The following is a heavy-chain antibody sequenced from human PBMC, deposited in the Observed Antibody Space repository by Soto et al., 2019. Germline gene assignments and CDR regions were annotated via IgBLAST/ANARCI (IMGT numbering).Heavy chain of an antibody. V-gene: IGHV3-7*03. J-gene: IGHJ5*02. CDR2: IKQDGSET. Sequence: QPGGCVRLGGAAGGLCLSGYWVCWVRQAPGKALEWAASIKQDGSETYFLDSVKGRSTFPRDNARNSLDPQMSSLRPDDTAVYYCARGPAGSHTLSNTRFDPRPHAT. CDR1: GLCLSGYW. D-gene: IGHD2-2*02. CDR3: ARGPAGSHTLSNTRFDP.